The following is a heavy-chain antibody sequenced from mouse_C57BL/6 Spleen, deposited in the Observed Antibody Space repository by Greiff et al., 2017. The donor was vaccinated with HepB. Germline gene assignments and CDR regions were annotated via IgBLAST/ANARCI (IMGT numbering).Heavy chain of an antibody. D-gene: IGHD2-1*01. Sequence: VQLQQSGPELVKPGASVKISCKASGYTFTDYYINWVKQRPGQGLEWIGWIYPGSGNTKYNEKFKGKATLTVDTSSSTAYMQLSSLTSEDSAVYFCARRGEYYGNYGWYFDVWGTGTTVTVSS. CDR1: GYTFTDYY. CDR2: IYPGSGNT. CDR3: ARRGEYYGNYGWYFDV. V-gene: IGHV1-84*01. J-gene: IGHJ1*03.